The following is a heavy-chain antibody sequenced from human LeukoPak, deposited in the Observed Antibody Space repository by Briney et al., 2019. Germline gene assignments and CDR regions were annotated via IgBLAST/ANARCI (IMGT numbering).Heavy chain of an antibody. CDR3: ARDRVPNWFDP. J-gene: IGHJ5*02. V-gene: IGHV1-2*02. CDR1: GYTLTSYG. Sequence: GASVKVSCKASGYTLTSYGINWVRQATGQGLEWMGWISPNSGGTKYAQKFQGRVTMTRDTSISTAYMELSRLRSDDTAVYYCARDRVPNWFDPWGQGTLVTVSS. CDR2: ISPNSGGT.